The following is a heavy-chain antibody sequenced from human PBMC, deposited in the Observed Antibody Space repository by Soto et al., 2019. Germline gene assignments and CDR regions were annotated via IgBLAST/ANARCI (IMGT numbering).Heavy chain of an antibody. Sequence: QVQLQQWGAGLLKPSETLSLTCAVYGGSFSGYYWSWIRQPPGKGLEWIGEINHSGSTNYNPSLKSRVTISVDTSKNQFSLKLSSVTAADTAVYYCAREGSGERKDYYYGMDVWGQGTTVTVSS. V-gene: IGHV4-34*01. CDR1: GGSFSGYY. CDR2: INHSGST. J-gene: IGHJ6*02. CDR3: AREGSGERKDYYYGMDV.